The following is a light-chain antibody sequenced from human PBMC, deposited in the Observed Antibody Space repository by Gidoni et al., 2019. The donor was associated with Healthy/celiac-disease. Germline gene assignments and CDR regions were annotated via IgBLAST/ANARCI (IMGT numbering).Light chain of an antibody. CDR1: SSDVSGYNY. CDR3: CSYAGSYTWV. V-gene: IGLV2-11*01. J-gene: IGLJ3*02. Sequence: QSALTQPRSVSGSPGQSVTISCTGTSSDVSGYNYVSWYQQHPGKAHKLMIYDVSKRPSGVPDRFSGSKSGNTASLTISGLQAEDEADYYCCSYAGSYTWVFGGGTKLTVL. CDR2: DVS.